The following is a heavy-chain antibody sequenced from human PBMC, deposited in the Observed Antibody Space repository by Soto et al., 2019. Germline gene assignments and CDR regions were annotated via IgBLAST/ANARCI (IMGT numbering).Heavy chain of an antibody. CDR3: AHRPRGYTHDFDY. CDR2: IYWDEDK. CDR1: GFSLSTSAVA. Sequence: QITLKESGPTLVKPTQTLTLTCTFSGFSLSTSAVAVGWFRQPPGKALEWLALIYWDEDKWYSPSLKSRLTVTDDTSKNQVLLTRTPMDPVDTATYYWAHRPRGYTHDFDYGGQGNLVTVSS. V-gene: IGHV2-5*02. D-gene: IGHD5-12*01. J-gene: IGHJ4*02.